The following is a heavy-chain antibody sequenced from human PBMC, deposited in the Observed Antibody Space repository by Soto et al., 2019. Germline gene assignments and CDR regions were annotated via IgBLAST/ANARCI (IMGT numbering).Heavy chain of an antibody. D-gene: IGHD3-3*01. V-gene: IGHV2-5*02. CDR1: GFSLSTSGVG. CDR3: AHIRGVLRFLEWLSRPPLSGMDV. J-gene: IGHJ6*02. Sequence: QITLKESGPTLVKPTQTLTLTCTFSGFSLSTSGVGVGWIRQPPGKALEWLALIYWDDDKRYSPALKIRLTNHKDTSKNQVDLTITNMDPVDTTTYYGAHIRGVLRFLEWLSRPPLSGMDVWGQGTTVTVSS. CDR2: IYWDDDK.